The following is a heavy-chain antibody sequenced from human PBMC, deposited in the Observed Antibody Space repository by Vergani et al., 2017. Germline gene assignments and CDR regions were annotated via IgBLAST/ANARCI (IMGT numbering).Heavy chain of an antibody. Sequence: QVQLVESGGGVVQPGRSLRLSCAASGFTFSSYAMHWVRQAPGKGLEWVAVISYDGSNKYYADSVKGRFTISRDNSKNTLYLQMNSLSAEDTAVYYCARDYSWVCAAADYWGQGTLVTVAS. CDR2: ISYDGSNK. D-gene: IGHD2-2*01. J-gene: IGHJ4*02. CDR3: ARDYSWVCAAADY. V-gene: IGHV3-30-3*01. CDR1: GFTFSSYA.